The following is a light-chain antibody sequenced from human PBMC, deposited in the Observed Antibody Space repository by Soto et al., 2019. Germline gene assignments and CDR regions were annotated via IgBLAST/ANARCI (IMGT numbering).Light chain of an antibody. CDR3: QQYGSSPRT. J-gene: IGKJ1*01. CDR2: GAS. V-gene: IGKV3-20*01. Sequence: EIVLTQSPGTLSLSPGERATLSCRASQSVSSSYLAWYQQKPGQAPRLLIFGASIRATGIPARFSGDGSETEFTLTISRLEPEDFAVYYCQQYGSSPRTFGQGTKVDIK. CDR1: QSVSSSY.